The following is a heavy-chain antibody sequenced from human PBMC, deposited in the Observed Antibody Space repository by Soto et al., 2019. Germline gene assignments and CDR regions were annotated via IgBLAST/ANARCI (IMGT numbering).Heavy chain of an antibody. CDR2: INAGRGNT. J-gene: IGHJ4*02. D-gene: IGHD5-18*01. CDR1: GGTFSSYT. V-gene: IGHV1-3*01. CDR3: ARDPGGYSYGPNDY. Sequence: ASVKVSCKASGGTFSSYTISWVRQAPGQGLEWMGWINAGRGNTKYSEKFQGRVTITRDTSASTAYMELTSLRSEDTSVYYCARDPGGYSYGPNDYWGQGTLVTVSS.